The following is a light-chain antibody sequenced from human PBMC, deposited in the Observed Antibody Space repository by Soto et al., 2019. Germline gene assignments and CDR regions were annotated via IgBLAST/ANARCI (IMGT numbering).Light chain of an antibody. CDR2: GAS. J-gene: IGKJ2*01. CDR3: QQYGRSPPVT. CDR1: QSVSSTY. V-gene: IGKV3-20*01. Sequence: EIVLTQSPGTLSLSPGERATLSCRASQSVSSTYIAWYKQNPGRAPRLLLYGASSRATGIPARFSGSGSGTDFTLTISRLEPEEFAVYVCQQYGRSPPVTFGRGTKVEIK.